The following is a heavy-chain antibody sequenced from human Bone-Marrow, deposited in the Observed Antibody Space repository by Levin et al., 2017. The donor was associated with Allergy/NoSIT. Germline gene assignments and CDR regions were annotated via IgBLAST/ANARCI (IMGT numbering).Heavy chain of an antibody. CDR2: IYHSGRT. J-gene: IGHJ4*02. CDR3: ARAFFYGSGSFDY. Sequence: SETLSLTCSVSGGSITSGGYSWNWIRQPPGTGLECIGYIYHSGRTNYNPSLRSRLTISVDKSKNEFSLRLSSVTAADTAVYYCARAFFYGSGSFDYWGQGTLVTVSS. D-gene: IGHD3-10*01. CDR1: GGSITSGGYS. V-gene: IGHV4-30-2*01.